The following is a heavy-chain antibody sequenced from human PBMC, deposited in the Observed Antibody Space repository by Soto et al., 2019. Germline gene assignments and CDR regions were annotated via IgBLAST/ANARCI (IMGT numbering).Heavy chain of an antibody. D-gene: IGHD2-2*01. CDR2: LYNTGST. Sequence: SETLSLTCTVSGASISRYYWSWIRQSPGKGLEWIGYLYNTGSTYYNPSLQSRLTISVDTSNNQFSLTLSSVTAADTAVYYCAKLAGYCSGTSCYGHYDMDVWGQGTTVTVSS. CDR1: GASISRYY. V-gene: IGHV4-4*08. J-gene: IGHJ6*02. CDR3: AKLAGYCSGTSCYGHYDMDV.